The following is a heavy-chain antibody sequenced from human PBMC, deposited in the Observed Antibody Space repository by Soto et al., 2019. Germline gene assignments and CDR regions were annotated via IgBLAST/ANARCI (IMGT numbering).Heavy chain of an antibody. Sequence: GGSLRLSCAASGFTFGSYAMSWVRQAPGKGLEWVSAISGSGGSTYYADSVKGRFTISRDNSKNTLYLQMNSLRAEDTAVYYCAKDIREYSSGWYRWTFDYWGQGTLVTVSS. J-gene: IGHJ4*02. CDR1: GFTFGSYA. CDR3: AKDIREYSSGWYRWTFDY. CDR2: ISGSGGST. D-gene: IGHD6-19*01. V-gene: IGHV3-23*01.